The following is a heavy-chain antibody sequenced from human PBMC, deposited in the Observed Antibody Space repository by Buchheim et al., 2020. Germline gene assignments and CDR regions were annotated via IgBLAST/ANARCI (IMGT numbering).Heavy chain of an antibody. Sequence: QVQLQESGPGLVKPSETLSLTCTVSGGSISSYYWSWIRQPPGKGLEWIGYIYYSGSTNYNPSLKSRVTISVDTSKNQFSLKLSSVTAADTAVYYCARVVGYYDSSGYYRYYFDYWGQGTL. V-gene: IGHV4-59*01. CDR2: IYYSGST. CDR1: GGSISSYY. CDR3: ARVVGYYDSSGYYRYYFDY. D-gene: IGHD3-22*01. J-gene: IGHJ4*02.